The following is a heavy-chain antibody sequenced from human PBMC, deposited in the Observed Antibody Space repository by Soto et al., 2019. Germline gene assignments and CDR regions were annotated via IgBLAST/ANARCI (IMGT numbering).Heavy chain of an antibody. CDR1: GYTFSTHA. D-gene: IGHD6-19*01. Sequence: GASVKVSFKASGYTFSTHAMHWVRQAPGQRLEWMGWINGGNGNTKYSQTFQGRVSITRDTSASIGYMELSNLTSEDTAVYYCARDQRALAGIEYLYYGMDVWGQGTTVTVSS. J-gene: IGHJ6*02. CDR2: INGGNGNT. CDR3: ARDQRALAGIEYLYYGMDV. V-gene: IGHV1-3*01.